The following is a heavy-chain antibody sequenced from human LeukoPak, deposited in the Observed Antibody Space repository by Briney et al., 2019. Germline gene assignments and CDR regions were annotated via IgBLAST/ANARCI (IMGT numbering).Heavy chain of an antibody. V-gene: IGHV3-30*03. CDR2: ISYDGSNK. CDR3: ARDGRDYDFWSGYYYYYYYMDV. Sequence: GGSLRLSCAASGFTFSSYGMHWVRQAPGKGLEWVAVISYDGSNKYYADSVKGRFTISRDNSKNTLYLQMNSLRAEDTAVYYCARDGRDYDFWSGYYYYYYYMDVWGKGTTVTVSS. CDR1: GFTFSSYG. D-gene: IGHD3-3*01. J-gene: IGHJ6*03.